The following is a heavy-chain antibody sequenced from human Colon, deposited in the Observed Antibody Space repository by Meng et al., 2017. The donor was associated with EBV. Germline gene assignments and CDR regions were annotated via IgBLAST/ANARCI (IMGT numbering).Heavy chain of an antibody. V-gene: IGHV4-30-4*01. J-gene: IGHJ4*02. Sequence: HVALPEPGPGMVKPSQTLSLTCIVSGYSISSGEYFWSWIRQPPGKGLEWIGYMDYRGSTFYNPSLKSRVTISVDTSKNQFSLKLSSVIAADTAVYFCARDELLWDYWGQGTLVTVSS. D-gene: IGHD2-2*01. CDR3: ARDELLWDY. CDR2: MDYRGST. CDR1: GYSISSGEYF.